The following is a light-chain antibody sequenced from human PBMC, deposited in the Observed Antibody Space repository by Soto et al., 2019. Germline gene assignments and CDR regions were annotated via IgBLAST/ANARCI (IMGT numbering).Light chain of an antibody. CDR1: QTVSSSC. V-gene: IGKV3-20*01. CDR3: QQYDNSAALT. J-gene: IGKJ4*01. CDR2: GVS. Sequence: EIVLTQSPGTLSLSPGESATLFCRASQTVSSSCLAWYQQQPRQAPRLLNYGVSSRATGIPDRFSGSGSGTDFTLTISRLQPEDFAVYYCQQYDNSAALTFGGGTNVEIK.